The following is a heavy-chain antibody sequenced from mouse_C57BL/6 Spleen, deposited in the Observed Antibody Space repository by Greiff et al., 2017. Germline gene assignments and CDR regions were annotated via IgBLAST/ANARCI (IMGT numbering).Heavy chain of an antibody. CDR2: IYPGDGDT. J-gene: IGHJ2*01. Sequence: QVQLQQSGAELVKPGASVKISCKASGYAFSSYWMNWVKQRPGKGLEWIRQIYPGDGDTNYNGKFKGKATLTADKSSSTAYMQLSSLTSEDSAVYFCARGGATMVYFDYWGQGTTLTVSS. CDR1: GYAFSSYW. CDR3: ARGGATMVYFDY. V-gene: IGHV1-80*01. D-gene: IGHD2-2*01.